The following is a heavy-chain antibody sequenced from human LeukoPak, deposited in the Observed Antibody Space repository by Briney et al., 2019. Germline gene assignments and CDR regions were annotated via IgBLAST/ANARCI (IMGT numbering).Heavy chain of an antibody. CDR2: IIPILGIA. CDR3: ASLYCSGGSCYRPPDY. J-gene: IGHJ4*02. CDR1: GGTFSSYT. D-gene: IGHD2-15*01. V-gene: IGHV1-69*02. Sequence: ASVKVSCKASGGTFSSYTISWVRQAPGQGLEWMGRIIPILGIANYAQKFQGRVTITADKSTSTAYMELSSLRSEDTAVYYRASLYCSGGSCYRPPDYWGQGTLVTVSS.